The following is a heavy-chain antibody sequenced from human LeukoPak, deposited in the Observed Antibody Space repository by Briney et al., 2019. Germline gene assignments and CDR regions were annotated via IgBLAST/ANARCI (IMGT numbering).Heavy chain of an antibody. V-gene: IGHV5-10-1*01. CDR1: GSIFTSYW. Sequence: GESLVISCEGSGSIFTSYWISWGRPLPGKGLEWMGRIDPSDSYTNYSPSFQGHVTISADKSISTAYLQWSSLKASDTAMYYCARIGRGLLWFGESTLDAFDIWGQGTMVTVSS. D-gene: IGHD3-10*01. J-gene: IGHJ3*02. CDR3: ARIGRGLLWFGESTLDAFDI. CDR2: IDPSDSYT.